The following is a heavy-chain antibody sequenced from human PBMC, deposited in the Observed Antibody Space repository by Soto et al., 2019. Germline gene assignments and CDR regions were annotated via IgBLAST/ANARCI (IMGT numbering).Heavy chain of an antibody. CDR2: IYYSGST. CDR1: GGSISSYY. Sequence: SETLSLTCTVSGGSISSYYWSWIRQPPGKGLEWIGYIYYSGSTNYNPSLKSRVTISVDTSKNQFSLKLSSVTAADTAVYYCARLADCSSTSCYLDYYYYMDVWGKGTTVTVSS. J-gene: IGHJ6*03. D-gene: IGHD2-2*01. CDR3: ARLADCSSTSCYLDYYYYMDV. V-gene: IGHV4-59*08.